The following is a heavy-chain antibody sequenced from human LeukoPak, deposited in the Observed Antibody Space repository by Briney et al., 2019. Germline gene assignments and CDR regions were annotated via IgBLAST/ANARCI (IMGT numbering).Heavy chain of an antibody. Sequence: GGSLRLSCAASGFTFYDYAMHWVRQAPGKGLEWVSAISGSGGSTYYADSVKGRFTISRDNSKNTLYLQMNSLRAEDTAVYYCAKSYYDSSGYYYGFDYYYGMDVWGQGTTVTVSS. D-gene: IGHD3-22*01. CDR2: ISGSGGST. CDR1: GFTFYDYA. J-gene: IGHJ6*02. CDR3: AKSYYDSSGYYYGFDYYYGMDV. V-gene: IGHV3-23*01.